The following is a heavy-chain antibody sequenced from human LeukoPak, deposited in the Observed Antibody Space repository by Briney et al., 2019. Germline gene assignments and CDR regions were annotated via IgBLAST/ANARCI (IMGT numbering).Heavy chain of an antibody. CDR3: ARDSGYSSSWYWFDP. CDR2: IYHSGST. V-gene: IGHV4-38-2*02. CDR1: GYSISSGYY. D-gene: IGHD6-13*01. J-gene: IGHJ5*02. Sequence: PSETLSLTCTVSGYSISSGYYWGWIRQPPGKGLEWIGSIYHSGSTYYNPSLKSRVTISVDTSKNQFSLKLSSVTAADTAVYYCARDSGYSSSWYWFDPWGQGTLVTVSS.